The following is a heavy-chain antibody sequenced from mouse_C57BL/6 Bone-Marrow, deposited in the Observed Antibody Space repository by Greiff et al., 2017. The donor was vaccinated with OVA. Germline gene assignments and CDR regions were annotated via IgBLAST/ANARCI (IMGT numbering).Heavy chain of an antibody. V-gene: IGHV1-82*01. CDR1: GYAFSSSW. D-gene: IGHD2-4*01. CDR2: IYPGDGDT. Sequence: QVQLKESGPELVKPGASVKISCKASGYAFSSSWMNWVKQRPGKGLEWIGRIYPGDGDTNYNGKFKGKATLTADKSSSTAYMQLSSLTSEDSAVYFCARPSTIIRDWFAYWGQGTLVTVSA. CDR3: ARPSTIIRDWFAY. J-gene: IGHJ3*01.